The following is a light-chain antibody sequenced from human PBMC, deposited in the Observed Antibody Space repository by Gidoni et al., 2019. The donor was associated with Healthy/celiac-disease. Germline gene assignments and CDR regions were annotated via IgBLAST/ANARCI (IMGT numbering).Light chain of an antibody. CDR3: QQSYSTPPGFT. J-gene: IGKJ3*01. V-gene: IGKV1-39*01. Sequence: DIQMTQSPSSLSASVGDRVTITCRANQSISIYYNWYQQKPGKAPKLLNYAASSLQSGVPSRFSGSGSGTDFTLTISSLQPEDFATYYCQQSYSTPPGFTFGPGTKVDIK. CDR2: AAS. CDR1: QSISIY.